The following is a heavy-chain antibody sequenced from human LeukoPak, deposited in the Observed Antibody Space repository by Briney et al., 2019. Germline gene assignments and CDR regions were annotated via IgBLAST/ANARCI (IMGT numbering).Heavy chain of an antibody. CDR1: GYTFTSYD. V-gene: IGHV1-8*01. CDR3: ARGGFCSAGSCYLCH. J-gene: IGHJ4*02. CDR2: MNPNNGNT. Sequence: ASVKVSCKASGYTFTSYDINWVRQAAGQGLELVGRMNPNNGNTGYAQKFQGRVTMTRNTSISTAYMELSSLGSEDTAVYYCARGGFCSAGSCYLCHWGQGTLVTVSS. D-gene: IGHD2-15*01.